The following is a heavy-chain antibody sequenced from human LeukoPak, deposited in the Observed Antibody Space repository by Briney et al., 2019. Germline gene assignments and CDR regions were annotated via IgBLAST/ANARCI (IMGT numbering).Heavy chain of an antibody. V-gene: IGHV3-30*04. J-gene: IGHJ4*02. CDR2: ISYDGSNK. Sequence: PGRSLRLSCAASGFTFSSYAMHWVRQAPGKGLEWVAVISYDGSNKYYADSVKGRFTISGDTSKNTLYLQMNSLRAEDTAVYYCARGRGRQWLVNEYYFDYWGQGTLVTVSS. CDR1: GFTFSSYA. CDR3: ARGRGRQWLVNEYYFDY. D-gene: IGHD6-19*01.